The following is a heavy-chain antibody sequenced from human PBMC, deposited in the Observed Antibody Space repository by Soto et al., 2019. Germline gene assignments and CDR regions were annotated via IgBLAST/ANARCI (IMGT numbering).Heavy chain of an antibody. V-gene: IGHV4-59*01. CDR2: IYYSGST. CDR3: ARSYTAMVTGNYYYYYGMDV. CDR1: GGSISSYY. D-gene: IGHD5-18*01. J-gene: IGHJ6*02. Sequence: SETLSLTCTVSGGSISSYYWSWIRQPPGKGLEWIGYIYYSGSTNYNPSLKSRVTISVDTSKNQFSLKLSSVTAADTAVYYCARSYTAMVTGNYYYYYGMDVWGQGTTVT.